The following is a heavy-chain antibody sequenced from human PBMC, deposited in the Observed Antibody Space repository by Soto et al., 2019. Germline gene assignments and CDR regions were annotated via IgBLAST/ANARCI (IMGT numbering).Heavy chain of an antibody. CDR2: INAGNGNT. V-gene: IGHV1-3*01. D-gene: IGHD3-22*01. J-gene: IGHJ3*02. CDR3: AREQSGEIMTMTDAFDI. CDR1: GYTFTSYG. Sequence: ASVKVSCKASGYTFTSYGISWVRQAPGQGLEWMGWINAGNGNTQYSQKFQGRVTIARDTSASIAYMELSSLRSEDTALYYCAREQSGEIMTMTDAFDIWGQGTMVTVSS.